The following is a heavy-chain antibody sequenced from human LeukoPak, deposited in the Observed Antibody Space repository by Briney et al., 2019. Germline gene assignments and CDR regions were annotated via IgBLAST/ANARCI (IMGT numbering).Heavy chain of an antibody. CDR2: INHSGST. CDR1: GGSFSGYY. J-gene: IGHJ4*02. V-gene: IGHV4-34*01. CDR3: AGEVDY. Sequence: SETLSLTCAVYGGSFSGYYWSWIRQPPGKGLEWIGEINHSGSTNYNPSLKSRVTISVDTSKNQFSLKLSSVTAADTAVYYCAGEVDYWGQGTLVTVSS.